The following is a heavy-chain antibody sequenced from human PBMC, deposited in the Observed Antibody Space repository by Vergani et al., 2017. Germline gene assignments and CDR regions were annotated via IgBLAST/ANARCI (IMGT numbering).Heavy chain of an antibody. CDR3: ARDGYXSSTSCPSSVYYYYGMDV. V-gene: IGHV1-2*02. J-gene: IGHJ6*02. D-gene: IGHD2-2*03. CDR1: GYTFTGYY. CDR2: INSNSGGT. Sequence: QVQLVQSGAEVKKPGASVKVFCKASGYTFTGYYMHWVRQAPGQGLEWMGWINSNSGGTNYEQKFQGRVTMTRDTSISTAYMELSRLRSDDTAVYYCARDGYXSSTSCPSSVYYYYGMDVWGQGTTVTVSS.